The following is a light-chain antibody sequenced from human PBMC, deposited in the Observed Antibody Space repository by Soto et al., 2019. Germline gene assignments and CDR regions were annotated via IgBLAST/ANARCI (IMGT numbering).Light chain of an antibody. CDR1: QSLLHSNGYNY. Sequence: DIVMTQSPLSLPVTPGEPASISCRSSQSLLHSNGYNYLDWYLQKPGQSPQLLIYLGCNRSSGVPDRFSGSGSGTDFTLKISRVEAEDVGVYYCMQALQTRTFGQGTKVDI. V-gene: IGKV2-28*01. CDR2: LGC. J-gene: IGKJ1*01. CDR3: MQALQTRT.